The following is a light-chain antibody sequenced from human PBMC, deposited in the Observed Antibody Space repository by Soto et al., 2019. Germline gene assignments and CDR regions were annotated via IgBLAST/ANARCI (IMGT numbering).Light chain of an antibody. CDR3: QQSFTSSRT. J-gene: IGKJ1*01. Sequence: DIQMTQSPSSLSASVGDRVSITCRESQDIGTYLNWYQQKPGKAPKLLIYGASGLQSGVPSRFSGSASGTDFTLTINSLQPEDFATYYCQQSFTSSRTFGQGTKVDIK. CDR2: GAS. CDR1: QDIGTY. V-gene: IGKV1-39*01.